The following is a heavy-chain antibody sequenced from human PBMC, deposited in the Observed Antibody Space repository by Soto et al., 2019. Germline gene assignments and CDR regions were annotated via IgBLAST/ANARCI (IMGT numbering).Heavy chain of an antibody. CDR1: GGSFSGYY. J-gene: IGHJ4*02. D-gene: IGHD3-16*02. CDR2: INHSGST. V-gene: IGHV4-34*01. Sequence: SETLSLTCTVSGGSFSGYYWSWIRQPPGKGLEWIGEINHSGSTNYNPSLKSRVTISVDTSKNQFSLKLSSVTAADTAVYYCARGSLNDYVWGSYRYLDHWGQGTLVTVSS. CDR3: ARGSLNDYVWGSYRYLDH.